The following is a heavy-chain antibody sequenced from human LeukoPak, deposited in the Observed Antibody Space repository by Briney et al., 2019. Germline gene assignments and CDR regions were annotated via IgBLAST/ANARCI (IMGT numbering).Heavy chain of an antibody. J-gene: IGHJ6*03. Sequence: SVKVSCKASGGTFSSYAISWVRQAPGQGLEWMGGIIPIFGTANYAQKFQGRVTITADKSTSTAYMELSSLRSEDTAVYYCARVGPYCGGDCSPPYYYYYYMDVWGKGTTVTVSS. CDR3: ARVGPYCGGDCSPPYYYYYYMDV. CDR2: IIPIFGTA. D-gene: IGHD2-21*02. V-gene: IGHV1-69*06. CDR1: GGTFSSYA.